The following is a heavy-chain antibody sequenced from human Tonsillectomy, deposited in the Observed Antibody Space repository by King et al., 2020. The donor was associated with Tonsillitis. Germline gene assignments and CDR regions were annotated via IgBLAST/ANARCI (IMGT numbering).Heavy chain of an antibody. J-gene: IGHJ4*02. V-gene: IGHV3-66*01. Sequence: VQLVESGGGLVQPGGSLRLSCAASGFTVSSNYISWVRQAPGKGLEWVSVIYTYGSTDHADSVKGRFTISRDNSKNTLYLQMNSVRAEDTAVYYCAGGSNYWGQGTLVTVSS. CDR2: IYTYGST. D-gene: IGHD3-16*01. CDR3: AGGSNY. CDR1: GFTVSSNY.